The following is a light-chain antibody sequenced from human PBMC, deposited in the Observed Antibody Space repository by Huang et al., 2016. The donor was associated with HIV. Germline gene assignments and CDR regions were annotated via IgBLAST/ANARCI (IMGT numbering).Light chain of an antibody. Sequence: ELVLTQSPATLSLSPGQRATLSCRASQSVSSYLAWYQQKPGQAPRLIIYDPSTRATGVPARFSGSGSGTDFTLTINRLEPEDFAVYYCQQHSNWPLLGQGTKLEI. CDR2: DPS. V-gene: IGKV3-11*01. J-gene: IGKJ2*01. CDR1: QSVSSY. CDR3: QQHSNWPL.